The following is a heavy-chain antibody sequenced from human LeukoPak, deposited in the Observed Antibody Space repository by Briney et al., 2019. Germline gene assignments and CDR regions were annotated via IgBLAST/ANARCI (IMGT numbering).Heavy chain of an antibody. CDR1: GGSLSPYP. Sequence: SETLSPTCTVPGGSLSPYPWGLIRPPPGKGLEWTGYIYYSGSSNYNPSLNSRVTISVDTSKNQFSLRLSSVTAADTAIYYCARAVSGRFDYWGQGTLVTVSS. CDR3: ARAVSGRFDY. D-gene: IGHD6-19*01. J-gene: IGHJ4*02. V-gene: IGHV4-59*08. CDR2: IYYSGSS.